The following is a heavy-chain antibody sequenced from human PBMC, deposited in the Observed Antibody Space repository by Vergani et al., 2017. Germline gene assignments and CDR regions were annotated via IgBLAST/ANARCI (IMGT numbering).Heavy chain of an antibody. CDR3: AKDLFPAAAAAWSLVDNYYMDV. Sequence: EVQLLESGGGLVQPGGSLRLSCAASGFTFSNYAMSWVRQAPGKGLEWVSATSSSGSSPYYADSVKGRFIISRDNSKNTLYLQMNSLRAEDTAVYYCAKDLFPAAAAAWSLVDNYYMDVWGKGTTVTVSS. D-gene: IGHD6-13*01. J-gene: IGHJ6*03. V-gene: IGHV3-23*01. CDR1: GFTFSNYA. CDR2: TSSSGSSP.